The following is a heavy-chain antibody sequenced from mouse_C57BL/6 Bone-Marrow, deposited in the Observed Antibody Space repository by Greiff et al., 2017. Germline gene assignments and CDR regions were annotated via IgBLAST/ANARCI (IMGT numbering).Heavy chain of an antibody. CDR1: GFSLTSYG. CDR3: ARRGNYFAWFAY. CDR2: IWGVGST. V-gene: IGHV2-6*01. J-gene: IGHJ3*01. D-gene: IGHD2-1*01. Sequence: VKLMESGPGLVAPSQSLSITCTVSGFSLTSYGVDWVRQSPGKGLAWLGVIWGVGSTNYNSALKSRLSISKDNSKSQVFLKMNSLQTDDTAMYYGARRGNYFAWFAYWGQGTLVTVSA.